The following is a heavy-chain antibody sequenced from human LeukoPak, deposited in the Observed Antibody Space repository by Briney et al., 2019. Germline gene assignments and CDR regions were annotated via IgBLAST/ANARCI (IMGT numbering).Heavy chain of an antibody. CDR3: ARNPTVVVPAAIPDVDP. Sequence: TGESLKISCKGSGYSFTSYWISWVRQMPGKGLEWMGRIDPSDSYTNYSPSFQGHVTISADKSISTAYLQWSSLKASDTAMYYCARNPTVVVPAAIPDVDPWGQGTLVTVSS. CDR2: IDPSDSYT. D-gene: IGHD2-2*01. CDR1: GYSFTSYW. V-gene: IGHV5-10-1*01. J-gene: IGHJ5*02.